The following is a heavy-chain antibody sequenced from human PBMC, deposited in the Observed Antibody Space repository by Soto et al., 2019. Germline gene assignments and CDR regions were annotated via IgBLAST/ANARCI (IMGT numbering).Heavy chain of an antibody. CDR3: ARAGYSYGTGYYFDY. CDR2: IYYTGST. Sequence: SETLSLTCTVSGGSISNYYWSWIRQPPGKGLEWIGFIYYTGSTNYIPPLKSRLTMSLHTSKNQFSLNLSSVTAADAAVYYCARAGYSYGTGYYFDYWGQGTLVTVSS. V-gene: IGHV4-59*01. CDR1: GGSISNYY. J-gene: IGHJ4*02. D-gene: IGHD5-18*01.